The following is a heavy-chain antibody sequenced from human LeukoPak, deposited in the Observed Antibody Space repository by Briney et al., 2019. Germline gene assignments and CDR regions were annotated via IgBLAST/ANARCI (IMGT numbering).Heavy chain of an antibody. D-gene: IGHD3-10*01. J-gene: IGHJ4*02. CDR2: ISSSSSYI. Sequence: GGSLRLSCAATGFTFSSYSMNWVRQAPGKGLEWVSSISSSSSYIYYADSVKGRFTISRDNAKNSLYLQMNSLRAEDTAVYYCARAPTTYGSGSYLDYWGQGTLVTVSS. CDR1: GFTFSSYS. V-gene: IGHV3-21*01. CDR3: ARAPTTYGSGSYLDY.